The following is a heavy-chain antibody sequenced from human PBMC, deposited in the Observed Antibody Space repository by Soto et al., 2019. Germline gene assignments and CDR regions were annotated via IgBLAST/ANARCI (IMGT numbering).Heavy chain of an antibody. J-gene: IGHJ5*02. D-gene: IGHD1-1*01. CDR1: GASISGFY. CDR2: IYATATT. V-gene: IGHV4-4*07. Sequence: SETLSPTCTVSGASISGFYWSWIRKSAGKGLEWIGRIYATATTDYNPSLKSRVMMSVDTSKKQFSLKLRSVTAADTAVYYCVRDGTKTLRDWFDPWGQGISVTVSS. CDR3: VRDGTKTLRDWFDP.